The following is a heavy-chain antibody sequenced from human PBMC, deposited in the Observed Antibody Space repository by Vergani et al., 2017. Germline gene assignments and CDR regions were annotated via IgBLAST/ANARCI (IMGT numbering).Heavy chain of an antibody. CDR1: GFTFDDYG. Sequence: EVQLLESGGGLVQPGGSLRLSCAASGFTFDDYGMSWVRQAPGKGLEWVSGINWNGGSTGYADSVKGRFTISRDNAKNSLYLQMNSLRAEDTALYYCAKVLPPFSSYWYFDLWGRGTLVTVSS. J-gene: IGHJ2*01. V-gene: IGHV3-20*04. CDR3: AKVLPPFSSYWYFDL. D-gene: IGHD2/OR15-2a*01. CDR2: INWNGGST.